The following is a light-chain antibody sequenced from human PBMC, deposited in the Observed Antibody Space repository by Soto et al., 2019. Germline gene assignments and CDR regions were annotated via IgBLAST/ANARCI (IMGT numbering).Light chain of an antibody. V-gene: IGKV1-33*01. CDR3: QQYDNLPIT. Sequence: DIQMTQSPSSLSASVGDRVTITCQASQDIRKYLIWYQQKPGKAPKVLIYDASNLGTGVPSRFSGSGSGTDFTFTISSLQPEDIATYYCQQYDNLPITFGQGTQLEIK. CDR1: QDIRKY. CDR2: DAS. J-gene: IGKJ5*01.